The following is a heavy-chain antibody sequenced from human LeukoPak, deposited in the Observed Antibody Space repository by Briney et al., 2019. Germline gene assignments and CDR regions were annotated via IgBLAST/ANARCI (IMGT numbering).Heavy chain of an antibody. Sequence: GGSLRLSCAASGFTFGSYGMHWVRQAPGKGLEWVTFIRSDGSNKYYADSVKGRFTISRDNSKNTLYLQMNSLRAEDTAVYYCARTGGSQGGDYWGQGTLVTVSS. CDR2: IRSDGSNK. J-gene: IGHJ4*02. V-gene: IGHV3-30*02. CDR1: GFTFGSYG. CDR3: ARTGGSQGGDY. D-gene: IGHD1-26*01.